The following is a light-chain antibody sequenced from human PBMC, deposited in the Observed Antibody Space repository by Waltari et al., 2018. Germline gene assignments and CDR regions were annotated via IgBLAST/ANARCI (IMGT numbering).Light chain of an antibody. Sequence: SYELTQPPSVSVSPGQTARITCSGDALPTQYVYWYQQNSGQAPILVMYKDRERPSGIPERFSGSSSGTTVTLTISGVQAEDEADYYCQSGDNSGTNRVLFGGGTKLTVL. J-gene: IGLJ2*01. V-gene: IGLV3-25*03. CDR1: ALPTQY. CDR3: QSGDNSGTNRVL. CDR2: KDR.